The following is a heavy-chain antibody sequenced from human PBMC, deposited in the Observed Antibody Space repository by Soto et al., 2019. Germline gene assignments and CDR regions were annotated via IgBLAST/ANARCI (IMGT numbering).Heavy chain of an antibody. D-gene: IGHD2-15*01. V-gene: IGHV1-2*04. Sequence: ASVKVSCKASGYTFTGYYMHWVRQAPGQVLEWMGWINPNSGGTNYAQKFQGWVTMTRDTSISTAYMELSRLRSDDTAVYYCATGYCSGGSCPADYYGMDLWGQGTKVTVYS. J-gene: IGHJ6*02. CDR2: INPNSGGT. CDR1: GYTFTGYY. CDR3: ATGYCSGGSCPADYYGMDL.